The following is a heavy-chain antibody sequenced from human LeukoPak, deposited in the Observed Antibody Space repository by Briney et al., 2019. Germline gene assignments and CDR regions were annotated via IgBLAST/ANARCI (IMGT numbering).Heavy chain of an antibody. CDR1: GFTVSSIY. CDR2: IYSGGST. J-gene: IGHJ4*02. D-gene: IGHD3-10*01. V-gene: IGHV3-53*01. CDR3: ARFNYGSGSYCPFDY. Sequence: PGGSLRLSCAASGFTVSSIYMSWVRQAPGKGLEWVSVIYSGGSTYYADSVKGRFTISRDNSKNTLYLQMNSLRAEDTAVYYCARFNYGSGSYCPFDYWGQGTLVTVSS.